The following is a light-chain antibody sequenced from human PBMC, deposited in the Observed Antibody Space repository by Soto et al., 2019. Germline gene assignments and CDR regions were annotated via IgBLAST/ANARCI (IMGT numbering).Light chain of an antibody. CDR3: QHYGGSLWT. J-gene: IGKJ1*01. CDR1: QSVSGNS. Sequence: ELVLTQSPGTLSFSPGERATLSCRASQSVSGNSLAWYRQNRGQAPRLIIYDVSTRATGIPDRFSGSGSGTDFNLTISRLEPDYFALFFCQHYGGSLWTFGQGTRVEI. V-gene: IGKV3-20*01. CDR2: DVS.